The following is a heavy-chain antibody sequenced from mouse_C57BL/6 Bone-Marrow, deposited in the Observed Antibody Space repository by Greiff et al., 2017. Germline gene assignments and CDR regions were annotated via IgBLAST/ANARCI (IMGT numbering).Heavy chain of an antibody. CDR3: ARPPRIYYDYDEAMDY. V-gene: IGHV1-78*01. Sequence: QVQLQQSDAELVKPGASVKISCKVSGYTFTDHTIHWMKQRPEQGLEWIGYIYPRDGSTKYNEKFKGKATLTADKSSSTAYMQLNSLTSEDSAVYFCARPPRIYYDYDEAMDYWGQGTSVTVSS. CDR2: IYPRDGST. J-gene: IGHJ4*01. CDR1: GYTFTDHT. D-gene: IGHD2-4*01.